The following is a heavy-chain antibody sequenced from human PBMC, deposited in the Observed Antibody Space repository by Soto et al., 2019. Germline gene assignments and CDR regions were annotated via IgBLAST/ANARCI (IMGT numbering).Heavy chain of an antibody. Sequence: GGSLRLSCAGSGFTPRRYAMTWVRQAPGKGLEWVSGISGNGISTYYADSVKGRFTISRDNSKNTLYLQMNSLRAEDTAVYYCAKGRPAYCGGDCYPNDYWGQGTLVTVSS. D-gene: IGHD2-21*02. J-gene: IGHJ4*02. CDR2: ISGNGIST. CDR3: AKGRPAYCGGDCYPNDY. CDR1: GFTPRRYA. V-gene: IGHV3-23*01.